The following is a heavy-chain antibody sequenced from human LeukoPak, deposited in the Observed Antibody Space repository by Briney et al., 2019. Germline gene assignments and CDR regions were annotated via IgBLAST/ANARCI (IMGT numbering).Heavy chain of an antibody. CDR1: GYTFTGYY. Sequence: ASVTVSCTASGYTFTGYYMHWVRQAPGQGLEWMGWINPNSGGTNYAQKFQGRVTMTRDTSISTAYMELSRLRSDDTAVYYCARVPHCSGGSCYSVRAFDIWGQGTMVTVSS. J-gene: IGHJ3*02. CDR3: ARVPHCSGGSCYSVRAFDI. D-gene: IGHD2-15*01. V-gene: IGHV1-2*02. CDR2: INPNSGGT.